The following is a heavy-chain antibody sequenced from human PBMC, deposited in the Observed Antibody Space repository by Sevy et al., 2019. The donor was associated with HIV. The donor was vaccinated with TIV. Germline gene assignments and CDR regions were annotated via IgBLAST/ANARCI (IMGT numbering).Heavy chain of an antibody. V-gene: IGHV3-7*01. CDR2: IKQEGSEK. Sequence: GGSLRLSCAASGFTFSSYWMSWVRQAPGKGLEWVANIKQEGSEKYYVDSVKGRFTISRDNAKNSRYLQMNSLRAEDTAVYYCARLGDIVASDYWGQGTLVTVSS. CDR1: GFTFSSYW. D-gene: IGHD5-12*01. J-gene: IGHJ4*02. CDR3: ARLGDIVASDY.